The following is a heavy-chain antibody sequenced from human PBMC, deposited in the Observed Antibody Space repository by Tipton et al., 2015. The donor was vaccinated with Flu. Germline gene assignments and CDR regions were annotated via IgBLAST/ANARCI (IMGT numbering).Heavy chain of an antibody. D-gene: IGHD6-19*01. CDR2: IYSSGST. CDR3: AREKDSSGSKYFQH. Sequence: SPRSYYWGWIRQPPGKGLEWIGCIYSSGSTYYNPSLKSRVTISLDTSKNQFSLKLSSVTAADTAVYYCAREKDSSGSKYFQHWGQGTLVTVSS. V-gene: IGHV4-39*07. CDR1: SPRSYY. J-gene: IGHJ1*01.